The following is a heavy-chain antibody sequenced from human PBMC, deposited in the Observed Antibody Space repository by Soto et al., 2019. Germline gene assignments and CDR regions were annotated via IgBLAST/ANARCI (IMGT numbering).Heavy chain of an antibody. CDR1: GGSISNFY. CDR3: ARRYSSSFDY. CDR2: IYYSGST. J-gene: IGHJ4*02. D-gene: IGHD6-13*01. V-gene: IGHV4-59*08. Sequence: SETLSLTCTVSGGSISNFYWSWIRQPPGKGLEWIGYIYYSGSTNYNPSLKSRVTISVDTSKNQFSLKLSSVTAADTAVYYCARRYSSSFDYWGQGTLVTVSS.